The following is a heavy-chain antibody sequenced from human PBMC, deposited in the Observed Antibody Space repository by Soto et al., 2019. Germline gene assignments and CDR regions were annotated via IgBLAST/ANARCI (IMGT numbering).Heavy chain of an antibody. CDR3: ARDGYYDSSGYGGYAFDI. CDR1: GGTFSSYA. D-gene: IGHD3-22*01. V-gene: IGHV1-69*13. Sequence: SVKVSCKASGGTFSSYAISWVRQAPGQGLEWMGGIIPIFGTANYAQKFQGRVTITADESTSTAYMELSSLRSEDTAAYYCARDGYYDSSGYGGYAFDIWGQGTMVTVSS. J-gene: IGHJ3*02. CDR2: IIPIFGTA.